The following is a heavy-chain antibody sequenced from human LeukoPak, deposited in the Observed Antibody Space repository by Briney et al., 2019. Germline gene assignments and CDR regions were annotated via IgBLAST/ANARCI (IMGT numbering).Heavy chain of an antibody. V-gene: IGHV3-7*01. J-gene: IGHJ4*02. CDR3: ARDTGAATGSPFDS. D-gene: IGHD6-13*01. Sequence: GGSLRLSCAASGFSFSSFWMSWVRQGPGKGLEYMAIIKEDGSEKYYVDSVKGRFTISRDNSKNTLYLQMNSLRAEDTAVYYCARDTGAATGSPFDSWGQGTLVTVSS. CDR2: IKEDGSEK. CDR1: GFSFSSFW.